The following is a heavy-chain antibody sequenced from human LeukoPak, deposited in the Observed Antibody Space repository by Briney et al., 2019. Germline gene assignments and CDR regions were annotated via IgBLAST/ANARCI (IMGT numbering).Heavy chain of an antibody. V-gene: IGHV1-69*13. J-gene: IGHJ4*02. CDR1: GYTFTSYY. CDR2: ITPMFGTA. CDR3: VRDGSYYDSSGYYYLY. D-gene: IGHD3-22*01. Sequence: SVKVSCKASGYTFTSYYMHWVRQAPGQGLEWMGGITPMFGTANYAQKFQGRVTIIADGSTSTAYMELSSLRSEDTAVYYCVRDGSYYDSSGYYYLYWGQGTLVTVSS.